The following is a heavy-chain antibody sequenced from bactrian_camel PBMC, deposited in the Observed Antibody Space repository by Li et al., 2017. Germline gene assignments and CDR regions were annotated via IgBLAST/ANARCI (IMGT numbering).Heavy chain of an antibody. CDR2: SCSDGTS. D-gene: IGHD3*01. Sequence: HVQLVESGGGSVQAGGSLRLSCAASGYGASRYCMGWFRQAPGKEREGIAASCSDGTSTYADSVKGRFTISRDNGKNTLYLEMNALKPEDTALYYCAFGSRPGWCSLRLRGADFGHWGQGTQVTVS. CDR1: GYGASRYC. V-gene: IGHV3S55*01. J-gene: IGHJ6*01. CDR3: AFGSRPGWCSLRLRGADFGH.